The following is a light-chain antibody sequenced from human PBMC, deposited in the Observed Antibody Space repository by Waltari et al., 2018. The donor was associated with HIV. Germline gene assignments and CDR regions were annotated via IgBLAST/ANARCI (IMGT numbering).Light chain of an antibody. CDR3: SSFAPTNKFYVL. CDR2: EVT. J-gene: IGLJ2*01. V-gene: IGLV2-8*01. CDR1: SSDIAGYTS. Sequence: QSTLTQPPSASGSPEQSVTISSTGTSSDIAGYTSVSWYQQHPGKAPKLIMTEVTKRPSGVPDRFSGSKAGNTASLTVSGLQADDEALYYCSSFAPTNKFYVLFGGGTTLTVL.